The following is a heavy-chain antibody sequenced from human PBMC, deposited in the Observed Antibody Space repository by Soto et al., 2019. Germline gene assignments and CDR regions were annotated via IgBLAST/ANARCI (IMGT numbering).Heavy chain of an antibody. V-gene: IGHV1-3*01. CDR3: ARDIVSGGPRANDAFDL. CDR2: INPANGNT. D-gene: IGHD1-26*01. CDR1: GFTFSDTL. Sequence: QVQLVQSGAELKKPGASVNISCQASGFTFSDTLINWVRQGPGQRLEWMGWINPANGNTRYSESFQGRVTISSLSSASTAHVALSDLTSQDTAGYYGARDIVSGGPRANDAFDLWGQGTMLTVSS. J-gene: IGHJ3*01.